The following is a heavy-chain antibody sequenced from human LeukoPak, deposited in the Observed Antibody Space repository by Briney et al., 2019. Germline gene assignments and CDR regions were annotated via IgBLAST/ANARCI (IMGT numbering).Heavy chain of an antibody. D-gene: IGHD2-15*01. CDR3: ARRLLGYCSGGSCYSGYFQH. Sequence: SETLSLTCAVYGGSFSGYYWSWIRQPPGKGLERIGEINHSGSTNSNPSLKNRVTISVDTSKNQFSLKLSSVTAADTAMYYCARRLLGYCSGGSCYSGYFQHWGQGTLVTVSS. V-gene: IGHV4-34*01. CDR1: GGSFSGYY. CDR2: INHSGST. J-gene: IGHJ1*01.